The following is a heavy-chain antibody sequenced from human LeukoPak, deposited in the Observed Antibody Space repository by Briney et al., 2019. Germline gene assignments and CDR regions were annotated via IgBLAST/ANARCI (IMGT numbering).Heavy chain of an antibody. V-gene: IGHV3-7*01. CDR1: GFTFSSYW. CDR3: ARQPPRYCSSTSCYSFGFDY. D-gene: IGHD2-2*02. J-gene: IGHJ4*02. CDR2: IKQDGSEK. Sequence: PGGSLRLSCAASGFTFSSYWMSWVRQAPGKGLEWVANIKQDGSEKYYVDSVKGRFTISRDNAKNSLYLQMHSLRAEDTAVYYCARQPPRYCSSTSCYSFGFDYWGQGTLVTVSS.